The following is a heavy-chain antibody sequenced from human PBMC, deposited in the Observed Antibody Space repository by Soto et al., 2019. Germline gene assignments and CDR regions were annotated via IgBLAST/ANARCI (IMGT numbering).Heavy chain of an antibody. CDR1: GLTFSSYG. CDR2: ISYDGSNK. Sequence: GGSLRRSCAASGLTFSSYGMHWVRRAPGKGLEWVAVISYDGSNKYCADSVKGRFTISRDNSKNTLYLQMNSLRAEDTAVYYCAKAMVVVTAISGGGGFDKWGQGTLVTVSS. D-gene: IGHD2-21*02. V-gene: IGHV3-30*18. CDR3: AKAMVVVTAISGGGGFDK. J-gene: IGHJ3*02.